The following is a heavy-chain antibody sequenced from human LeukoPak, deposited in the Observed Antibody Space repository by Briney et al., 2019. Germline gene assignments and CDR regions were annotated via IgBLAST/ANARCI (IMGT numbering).Heavy chain of an antibody. CDR2: ISSGGSTI. CDR1: GFTFSSYS. J-gene: IGHJ4*02. Sequence: GGSLRLSCAGSGFTFSSYSMNWVRQAPGKGLEWVSYISSGGSTIYYADSVKGRFTISRDNSKNTLYLQMNSLRAEDTAVYYCAKRGSGSTENDYWGQGTLVTVSS. CDR3: AKRGSGSTENDY. V-gene: IGHV3-48*01. D-gene: IGHD6-19*01.